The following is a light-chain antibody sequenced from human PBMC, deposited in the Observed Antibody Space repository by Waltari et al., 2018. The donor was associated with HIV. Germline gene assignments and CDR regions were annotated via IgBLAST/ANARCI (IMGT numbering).Light chain of an antibody. Sequence: DIQMTQSPSSLSASVGDRVTITCRASQGISKYLAWYQQKPGKVPKLLIYAASTLESGVPSRFSGSGSGTDFTLTISGLQPEDVATYYCQKYNSGPWTFGQGTKVEIK. CDR2: AAS. CDR3: QKYNSGPWT. CDR1: QGISKY. V-gene: IGKV1-27*01. J-gene: IGKJ1*01.